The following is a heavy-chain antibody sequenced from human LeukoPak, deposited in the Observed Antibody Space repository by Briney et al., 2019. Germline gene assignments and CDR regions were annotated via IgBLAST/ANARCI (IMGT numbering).Heavy chain of an antibody. CDR2: IYYSGTT. CDR3: ARDPPGKGALDF. J-gene: IGHJ4*02. D-gene: IGHD3-16*01. V-gene: IGHV4-59*01. Sequence: PSETLPLTCTVSGGSLDSFYWSWIRQPPGKGLEYIGYIYYSGTTNYDPSLKGRVTISVDMSKNQFSLKLISVTAADTAVYYCARDPPGKGALDFWGQGTLVTVSS. CDR1: GGSLDSFY.